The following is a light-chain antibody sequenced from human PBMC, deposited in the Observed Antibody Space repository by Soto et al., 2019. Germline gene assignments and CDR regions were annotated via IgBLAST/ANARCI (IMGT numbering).Light chain of an antibody. CDR1: QTITNY. J-gene: IGKJ3*01. V-gene: IGKV1-39*01. CDR3: QQSFSAPFFT. Sequence: DIQLTQSPYSLSASVGDRVTITCRASQTITNYLNWYQQKPGKAPRLLIYGVSSLHSGVPSRFSGSGSGTDFTLTISSLQPEDFATYYCQQSFSAPFFTFGPGTKVDIK. CDR2: GVS.